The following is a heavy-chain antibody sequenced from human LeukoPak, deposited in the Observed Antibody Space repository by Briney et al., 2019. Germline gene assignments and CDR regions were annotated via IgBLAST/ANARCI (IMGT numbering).Heavy chain of an antibody. D-gene: IGHD4-17*01. J-gene: IGHJ4*02. CDR2: ISYDGSNE. Sequence: GGSLRLSCAASGFTFSSYAMHRVRQAPGKGLEWVAVISYDGSNEYYADSVKGRFTISRDNSKNTLYLQMNSLRAEDTAVYYCARAGYGDYVLPFDYWGQGTLVTVSS. CDR3: ARAGYGDYVLPFDY. V-gene: IGHV3-30-3*01. CDR1: GFTFSSYA.